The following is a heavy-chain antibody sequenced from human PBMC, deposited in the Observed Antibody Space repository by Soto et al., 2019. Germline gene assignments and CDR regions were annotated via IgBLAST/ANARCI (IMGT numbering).Heavy chain of an antibody. CDR3: AKGGGSSSFDN. D-gene: IGHD2-15*01. V-gene: IGHV3-23*02. Sequence: GGSLRLSCAASGFTFSTYAMSWVRQAPWKGLEWVSAISGSGGSSTFYGDSVKGRFTISRDNSNNTLYLQMNNLGAEDTAVYYCAKGGGSSSFDNCGQGTLLTV. CDR1: GFTFSTYA. CDR2: ISGSGGSST. J-gene: IGHJ4*02.